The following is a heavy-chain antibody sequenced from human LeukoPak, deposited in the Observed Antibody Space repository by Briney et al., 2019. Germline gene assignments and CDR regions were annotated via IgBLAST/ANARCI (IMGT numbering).Heavy chain of an antibody. V-gene: IGHV1-2*02. Sequence: ASVKVSCKASGYTFTGYYMHWVRQAPGQGLEWMGWINPNSGGTNYAQKFQGRVTMTRDTSISTAYMELSRLRSDDTAVYYCARTYYDFRSGYFNWFDPWGQGTLVTVSS. CDR1: GYTFTGYY. CDR2: INPNSGGT. J-gene: IGHJ5*02. CDR3: ARTYYDFRSGYFNWFDP. D-gene: IGHD3-3*01.